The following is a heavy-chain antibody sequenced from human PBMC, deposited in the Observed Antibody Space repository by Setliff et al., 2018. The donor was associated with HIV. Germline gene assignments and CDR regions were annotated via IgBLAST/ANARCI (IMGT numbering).Heavy chain of an antibody. CDR2: INPNSGGT. CDR3: ARDHGMWDYGGNFLLREYFHH. Sequence: ASVKVSCKASGYTFTNYYMHWVRQAPGQGLEWMGWINPNSGGTNYAQKFQGRVTMTRDTSISTAYMELSRLRSDDTAVYYCARDHGMWDYGGNFLLREYFHHWGQGTLVTVSS. J-gene: IGHJ1*01. CDR1: GYTFTNYY. V-gene: IGHV1-2*02. D-gene: IGHD4-17*01.